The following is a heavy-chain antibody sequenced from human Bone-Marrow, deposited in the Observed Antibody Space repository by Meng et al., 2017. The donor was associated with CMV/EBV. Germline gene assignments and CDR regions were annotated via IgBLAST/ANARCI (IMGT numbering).Heavy chain of an antibody. CDR2: IYYSGST. D-gene: IGHD2-21*01. J-gene: IGHJ5*02. Sequence: SETLSLTCTVSGGSISSYYWSWIRQPPGKGLEWIGYIYYSGSTNYNPSLKSRVTISVDTSKNQFSLKLSSVTGADTAVYYCARATTYCGGDCYTFFDPWDQGTLVTVSS. CDR1: GGSISSYY. V-gene: IGHV4-59*01. CDR3: ARATTYCGGDCYTFFDP.